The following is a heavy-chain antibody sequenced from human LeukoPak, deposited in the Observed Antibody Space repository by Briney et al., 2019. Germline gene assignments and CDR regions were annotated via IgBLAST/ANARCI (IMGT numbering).Heavy chain of an antibody. J-gene: IGHJ4*02. CDR3: ARDVGSGNNVIFYYFDY. V-gene: IGHV1-2*04. CDR2: INTNSGAT. D-gene: IGHD3-10*01. CDR1: GGTFSSYA. Sequence: ASVKVSCKASGGTFSSYAISWVRQAPGQGLEWMGCINTNSGATNYAQKFQGSVTMTRDTSISTAYVELSRLRSDDTAVYYCARDVGSGNNVIFYYFDYWGQGTLVTVSS.